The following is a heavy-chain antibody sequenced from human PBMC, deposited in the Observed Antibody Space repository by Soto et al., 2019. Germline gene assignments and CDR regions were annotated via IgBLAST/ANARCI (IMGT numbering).Heavy chain of an antibody. CDR1: GFTFSSYA. CDR3: ARDLVMGSSSWLYYYYYGMDV. Sequence: QVQLVESGGDVVQPGRSLRLSCAASGFTFSSYAMHWVRQAPGKGLEWVAVISYDGSNKYYADSVKGRFTISRDNSKNTLYLQMNSLRAEDTAVYYCARDLVMGSSSWLYYYYYGMDVWGQGTTVTVSS. D-gene: IGHD6-13*01. CDR2: ISYDGSNK. J-gene: IGHJ6*02. V-gene: IGHV3-30-3*01.